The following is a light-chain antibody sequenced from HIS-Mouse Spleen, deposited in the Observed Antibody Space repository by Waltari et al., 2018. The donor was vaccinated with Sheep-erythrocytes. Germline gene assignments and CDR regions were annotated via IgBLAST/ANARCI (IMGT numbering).Light chain of an antibody. Sequence: QSALTQPPSASGSPGQSVTISCTGTSRDVGGYNYVPWYQQHPGKAPKLIIYEVSKRPSGVPDRFSGSKSGNTASLTVSGLQAEDEADYYCSSYAGSNNWVFGGGTKLTVL. CDR3: SSYAGSNNWV. V-gene: IGLV2-8*01. CDR1: SRDVGGYNY. J-gene: IGLJ3*02. CDR2: EVS.